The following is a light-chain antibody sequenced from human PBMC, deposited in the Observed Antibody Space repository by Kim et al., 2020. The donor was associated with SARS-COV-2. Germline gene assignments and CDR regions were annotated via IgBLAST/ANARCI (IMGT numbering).Light chain of an antibody. J-gene: IGLJ2*01. CDR2: EVS. CDR3: CSYAGAHSL. CDR1: SSDVGAYNY. Sequence: PGQSVAFSCTGTSSDVGAYNYVSWYQQHPGKAPKLIIYEVSKRPSGVPDRFSGSKSGNTASLTVSGLQAEDEADYFCCSYAGAHSLFGGGTQLTVL. V-gene: IGLV2-8*01.